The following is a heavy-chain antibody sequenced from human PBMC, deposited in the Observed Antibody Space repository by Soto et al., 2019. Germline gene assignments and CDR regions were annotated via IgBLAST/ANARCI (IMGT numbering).Heavy chain of an antibody. Sequence: QVQLQESGPGLVKPSGTLSLTCAVSSGSISSSNWWSWVRQPPGKGLEWIGEIYHSGSTNYNPSLKSRVTMSVDKSKNQFSLKLSSVTAADTAVYYCAREPESHDYGDFAFDYWGQGTLVTVSS. V-gene: IGHV4-4*02. J-gene: IGHJ4*02. CDR1: SGSISSSNW. D-gene: IGHD4-17*01. CDR2: IYHSGST. CDR3: AREPESHDYGDFAFDY.